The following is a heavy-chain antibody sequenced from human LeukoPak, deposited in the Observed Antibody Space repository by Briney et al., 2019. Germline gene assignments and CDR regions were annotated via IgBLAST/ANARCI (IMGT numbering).Heavy chain of an antibody. J-gene: IGHJ4*02. CDR1: GFLFSSYA. CDR2: ISGSGGRP. CDR3: ARARSSSWHLFDY. Sequence: GGSLRLSCAASGFLFSSYAMSGVRHSTGKGLEWVSAISGSGGRPYYPDSVKGRFPFSSDNFKNTLYLQMNSLRVEDTALYYCARARSSSWHLFDYWGQGTLVTVSS. D-gene: IGHD6-13*01. V-gene: IGHV3-23*01.